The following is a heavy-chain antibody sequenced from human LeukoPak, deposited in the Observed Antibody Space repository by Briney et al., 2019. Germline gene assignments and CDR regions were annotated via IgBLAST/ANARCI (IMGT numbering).Heavy chain of an antibody. D-gene: IGHD3-22*01. Sequence: SVKVSCKASGGTFSSYTISWVRQAPGQGLEWMGRIIPIFGIANYAQKFQGRVTITADKSTSTAYMELSSLRSEDTAVYYCATSSGYYPGYFGYWGQGTLVTVSS. V-gene: IGHV1-69*02. CDR1: GGTFSSYT. J-gene: IGHJ4*02. CDR2: IIPIFGIA. CDR3: ATSSGYYPGYFGY.